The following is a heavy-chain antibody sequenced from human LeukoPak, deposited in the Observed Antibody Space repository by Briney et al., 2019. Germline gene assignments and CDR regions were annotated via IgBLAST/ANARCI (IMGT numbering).Heavy chain of an antibody. Sequence: QPGGSLRLSCAASGVSISTYWMNWVRQAPGKGLEWVANIRQDGSEKYYMDSVKGRFTISRDNAKNSLYLQMDSLRVDDTAVYYCARGGSGYYYYYYGMDVWGQGTTVTVSS. CDR1: GVSISTYW. CDR3: ARGGSGYYYYYYGMDV. CDR2: IRQDGSEK. V-gene: IGHV3-7*01. J-gene: IGHJ6*02. D-gene: IGHD3-3*01.